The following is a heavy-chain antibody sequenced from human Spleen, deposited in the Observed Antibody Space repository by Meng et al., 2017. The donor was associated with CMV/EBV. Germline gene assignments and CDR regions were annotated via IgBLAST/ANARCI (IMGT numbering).Heavy chain of an antibody. V-gene: IGHV1-18*01. Sequence: ASVKVSCKASGYTFTGYGISWVRQAPGQGLEWMGWISAYNGNTNYAQKLQGRVTMTTDTSTSTAYMELRSLRSDDTAVYYCARVIVPAATSPWFDPWGQGTLVTVSS. J-gene: IGHJ5*02. D-gene: IGHD2-2*01. CDR2: ISAYNGNT. CDR3: ARVIVPAATSPWFDP. CDR1: GYTFTGYG.